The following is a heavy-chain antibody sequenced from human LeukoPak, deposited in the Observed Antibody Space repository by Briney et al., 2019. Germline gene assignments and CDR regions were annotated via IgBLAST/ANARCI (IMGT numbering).Heavy chain of an antibody. CDR2: IYTSGST. Sequence: SQTLSLTCTVSGGSISSGSYYWSWIRQPAGKGLEWIGRIYTSGSTNYNPSLKSRVTISVDTSKNQFSLKLSSVTAADTAVYYCARDIFPYYYDFWGGYAPLWGQGTLVTVSS. CDR1: GGSISSGSYY. J-gene: IGHJ4*02. D-gene: IGHD3-3*01. CDR3: ARDIFPYYYDFWGGYAPL. V-gene: IGHV4-61*02.